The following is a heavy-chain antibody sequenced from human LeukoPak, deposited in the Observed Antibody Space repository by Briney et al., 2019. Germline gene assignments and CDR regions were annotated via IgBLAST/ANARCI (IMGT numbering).Heavy chain of an antibody. CDR3: ARDGNFDI. CDR1: GYTFTAYY. J-gene: IGHJ3*02. V-gene: IGHV1-2*02. CDR2: INPNSGDT. D-gene: IGHD4-23*01. Sequence: GASVKVSCKASGYTFTAYYIHWVRQAPGQGLKWMGWINPNSGDTNYAQKFQGRVTMTRDTSIRTVYMELSRLRSDDTAVYYCARDGNFDIWGQGTMVTVSS.